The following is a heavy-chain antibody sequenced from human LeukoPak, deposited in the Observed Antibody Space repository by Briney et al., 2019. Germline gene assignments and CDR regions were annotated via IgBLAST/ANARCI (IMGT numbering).Heavy chain of an antibody. Sequence: GGSLRLSCAASGFTFSSYWMSWVRQAPGKGLEWVSGINWNGGSTGYADSVKGRFTISRDNAKNSLYLQMNSLRAEDTALYYCARVPYYYGSGNYYYYYYMDVWGKGTTVTVSS. D-gene: IGHD3-10*01. J-gene: IGHJ6*03. CDR1: GFTFSSYW. V-gene: IGHV3-20*04. CDR3: ARVPYYYGSGNYYYYYYMDV. CDR2: INWNGGST.